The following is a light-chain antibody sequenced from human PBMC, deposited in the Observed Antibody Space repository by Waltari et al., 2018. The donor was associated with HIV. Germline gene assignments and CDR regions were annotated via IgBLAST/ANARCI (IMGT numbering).Light chain of an antibody. CDR3: TSYAGRNTLV. CDR2: EVF. J-gene: IGLJ2*01. V-gene: IGLV2-8*01. Sequence: QSALTQPPSASGSPGQSVTISCMGKTSDVGAYNYVSWYQQHPGKAPKLMIYEVFKRPSGVPDRFSGSKSGNTASLTVSGLQAEDEADYYCTSYAGRNTLVFGGGTKLTVL. CDR1: TSDVGAYNY.